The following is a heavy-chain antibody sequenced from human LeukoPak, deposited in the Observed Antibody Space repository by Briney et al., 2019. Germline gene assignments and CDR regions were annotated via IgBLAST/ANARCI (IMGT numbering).Heavy chain of an antibody. CDR3: ARDGGYENTYYFDY. J-gene: IGHJ4*02. CDR2: ISYDGSNK. D-gene: IGHD5-12*01. Sequence: GRSLRLSCAASGFTFSSYAMHWVRQAPGKGLEWVAVISYDGSNKYYADSVKGRFTISRDNSKNTLCLQMNSLRAEDTAVYYCARDGGYENTYYFDYWGQGALVTVSS. CDR1: GFTFSSYA. V-gene: IGHV3-30*04.